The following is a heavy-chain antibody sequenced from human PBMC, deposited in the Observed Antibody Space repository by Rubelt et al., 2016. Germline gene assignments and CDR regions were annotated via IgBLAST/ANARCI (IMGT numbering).Heavy chain of an antibody. CDR3: ARGGSSWYVGY. CDR2: ISSSSSTI. CDR1: GFTFSSYG. J-gene: IGHJ4*02. Sequence: VQLVESGGGVVQPGRSLRLSCAASGFTFSSYGMHWVRQAPGKGLEWVSYISSSSSTIYYVDAGKGRFTISRDNAKNSLYLQMNSLRAEDTAVYYCARGGSSWYVGYWGQGTLVTVSS. D-gene: IGHD6-13*01. V-gene: IGHV3-48*01.